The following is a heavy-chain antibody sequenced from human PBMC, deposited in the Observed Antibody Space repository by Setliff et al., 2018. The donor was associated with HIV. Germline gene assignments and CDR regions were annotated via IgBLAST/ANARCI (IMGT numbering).Heavy chain of an antibody. D-gene: IGHD1-26*01. CDR3: ARSTVGAEACFS. CDR2: IYHSGST. Sequence: KPSETLSLTCTVSGGSISGSNYYWGWIRQPPGKGLEWIGNIYHSGSTYNNPSLKSRVTISVDTSKNQFSLKLSSVTAADTAVYYCARSTVGAEACFSWGRGILVTVSS. CDR1: GGSISGSNYY. V-gene: IGHV4-39*01. J-gene: IGHJ5*02.